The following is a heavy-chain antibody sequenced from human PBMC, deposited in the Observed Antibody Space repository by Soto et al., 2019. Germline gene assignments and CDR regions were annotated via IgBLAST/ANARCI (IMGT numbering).Heavy chain of an antibody. CDR2: ISQLETT. Sequence: LFLPCSCPGCPLRYCSYSWNWIRQSPGKVLEWLGYISQLETTYYNPAFRSRLSLSIDRTRNQFVLSLSSMTAAYKAVYYCVRGGGYDSFDFWGQGMQVTVS. D-gene: IGHD2-15*01. J-gene: IGHJ4*02. V-gene: IGHV4-30-2*06. CDR1: GCPLRYCSYS. CDR3: VRGGGYDSFDF.